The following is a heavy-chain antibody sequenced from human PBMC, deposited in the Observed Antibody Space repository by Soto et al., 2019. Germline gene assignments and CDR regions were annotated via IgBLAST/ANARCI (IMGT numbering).Heavy chain of an antibody. CDR3: ARSLGGNANWFDP. Sequence: QVQLVESGGGLVKPGGSLRLSCAASGFTFSDYYMSWIRQAPGKGLEWVSYISSSSSYTNYADSVKGRFTISRDNSKNTLYLQMNSLRAEDTAVYYCARSLGGNANWFDPWGQGTLVTVSS. D-gene: IGHD2-15*01. CDR2: ISSSSSYT. CDR1: GFTFSDYY. J-gene: IGHJ5*02. V-gene: IGHV3-11*06.